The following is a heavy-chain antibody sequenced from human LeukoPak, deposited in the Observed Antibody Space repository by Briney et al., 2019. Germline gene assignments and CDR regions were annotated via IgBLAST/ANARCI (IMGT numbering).Heavy chain of an antibody. Sequence: ASVTVSCKASGYTFTIYDINWVRQAAGQGLEWMGWMNPSSGDTGYSQKFQGRVAMTRNTSISTAYMELKSLRSEDTAVYYCARVDRRYCSGGSCFGPFDYWGQATLVTVSS. CDR1: GYTFTIYD. J-gene: IGHJ4*02. CDR3: ARVDRRYCSGGSCFGPFDY. V-gene: IGHV1-8*01. D-gene: IGHD2-15*01. CDR2: MNPSSGDT.